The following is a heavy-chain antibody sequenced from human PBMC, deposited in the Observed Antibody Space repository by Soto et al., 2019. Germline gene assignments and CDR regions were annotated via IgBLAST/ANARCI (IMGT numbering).Heavy chain of an antibody. CDR3: AKQSVAGPDAFDI. CDR2: VSWDGSST. V-gene: IGHV3-20*04. CDR1: GFMFKDFA. D-gene: IGHD6-19*01. J-gene: IGHJ3*02. Sequence: GGSLRLSCAASGFMFKDFAMHWVRQAPGKGLEWVSGVSWDGSSTGYADSVRGRFTVSRDNAKTSLYLQLNSLRAEDTAVYYCAKQSVAGPDAFDIWGQGTMVTVSS.